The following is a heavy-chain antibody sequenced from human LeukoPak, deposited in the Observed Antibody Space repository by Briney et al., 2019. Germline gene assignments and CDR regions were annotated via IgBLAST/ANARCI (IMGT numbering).Heavy chain of an antibody. J-gene: IGHJ4*02. D-gene: IGHD3-10*01. CDR1: GFTFDDYA. Sequence: GGSLRLSCVASGFTFDDYAIHWVRQAPGKGLEWVSGINWNSDSIGYADSVKGRFTISRDNAKNSLYLQMNSLRAEDTAVYYCASELWFGELGNYWGQGTLVTVSS. V-gene: IGHV3-9*01. CDR2: INWNSDSI. CDR3: ASELWFGELGNY.